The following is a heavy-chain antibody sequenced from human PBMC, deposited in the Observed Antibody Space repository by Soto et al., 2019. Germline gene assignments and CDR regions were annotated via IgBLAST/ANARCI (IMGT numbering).Heavy chain of an antibody. D-gene: IGHD3-16*01. J-gene: IGHJ3*02. CDR1: GGSISTSDDF. CDR3: ARLPSTHASDAFDI. Sequence: SETLSLTCTVSGGSISTSDDFWGWIRQPPGKGLEWIGTIHYRGKTDYNPSLKSRATISVDTSKNQFSLKLNSVPAADTAVYYCARLPSTHASDAFDIWGQGTMVTVSS. CDR2: IHYRGKT. V-gene: IGHV4-39*01.